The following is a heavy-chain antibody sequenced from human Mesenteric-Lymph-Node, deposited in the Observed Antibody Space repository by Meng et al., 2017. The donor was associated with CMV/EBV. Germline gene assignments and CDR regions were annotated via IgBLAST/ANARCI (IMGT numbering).Heavy chain of an antibody. CDR1: GFTFDSYS. V-gene: IGHV3-48*04. Sequence: GESLKISCAASGFTFDSYSMNWVRQAPGKGLEWVSYISSISSTIYYADSVKGRFTISRDNAKNSLSLQMYSLRPEDSAVYYCARRTPFDYWGHGTLVTVSS. D-gene: IGHD2-15*01. J-gene: IGHJ4*01. CDR2: ISSISSTI. CDR3: ARRTPFDY.